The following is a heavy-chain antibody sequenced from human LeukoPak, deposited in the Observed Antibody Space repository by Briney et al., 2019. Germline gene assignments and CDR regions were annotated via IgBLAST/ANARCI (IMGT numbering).Heavy chain of an antibody. D-gene: IGHD2-2*01. Sequence: ASVKVSCKASGYTFTGYYMHWVRQAPGQGLEWMGWINPNSGGTNYAQKFQGWVTMTRDTSISTAYMELSGLRSDDTAVYYCARSNCSSTSCYALDAFDIWGQGTMVTVSS. J-gene: IGHJ3*02. V-gene: IGHV1-2*04. CDR2: INPNSGGT. CDR3: ARSNCSSTSCYALDAFDI. CDR1: GYTFTGYY.